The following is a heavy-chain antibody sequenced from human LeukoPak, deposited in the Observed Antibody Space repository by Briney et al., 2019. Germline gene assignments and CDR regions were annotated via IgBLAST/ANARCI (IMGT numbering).Heavy chain of an antibody. CDR2: VHLDGRT. V-gene: IGHV4-4*02. J-gene: IGHJ4*02. CDR1: GGSVTSTNW. CDR3: AREGGFYRPLDY. D-gene: IGHD3-3*01. Sequence: KPSETLSLTCGVSGGSVTSTNWWTWVRQPPGKGLEWIGEVHLDGRTNYNPSLKSRLTMSVDLSENHVSLKLTSVIAADTAVYYCAREGGFYRPLDYSGQGTLVTVSS.